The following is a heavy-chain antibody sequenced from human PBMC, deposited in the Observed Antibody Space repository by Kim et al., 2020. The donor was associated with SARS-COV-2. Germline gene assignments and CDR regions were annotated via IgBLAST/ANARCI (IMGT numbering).Heavy chain of an antibody. D-gene: IGHD2-2*01. V-gene: IGHV4-34*01. Sequence: SETLSLTCAVYGGSFSGYYWSWIRQPPGKGLEWIGEINHSGSTNYNPSLKSRVTISVDTSKNQFSLKLSSVTAADTAVYYCARQLLPSSTSHGGWFDPWGQGTLVTVSS. CDR2: INHSGST. CDR1: GGSFSGYY. CDR3: ARQLLPSSTSHGGWFDP. J-gene: IGHJ5*02.